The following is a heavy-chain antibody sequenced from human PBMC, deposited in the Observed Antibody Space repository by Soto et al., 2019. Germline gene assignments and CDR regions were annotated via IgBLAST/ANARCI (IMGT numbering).Heavy chain of an antibody. CDR2: ITFSGNTV. CDR1: GFNFSDSY. V-gene: IGHV3-11*01. Sequence: GGSLRLSCAASGFNFSDSYMSWIRQAPGKGLEWISYITFSGNTVYYADSLKGRFTISRDNAKNSLYLQMNRLRAEDTAVYYCARVSWREKYGMDVWGQGTTVTVSS. CDR3: ARVSWREKYGMDV. J-gene: IGHJ6*02.